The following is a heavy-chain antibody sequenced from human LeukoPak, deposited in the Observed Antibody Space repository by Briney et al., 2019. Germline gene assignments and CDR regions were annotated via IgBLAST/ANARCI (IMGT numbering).Heavy chain of an antibody. CDR2: IYHSGST. J-gene: IGHJ5*02. D-gene: IGHD3-3*01. Sequence: SETLSLTCTVSGYSISSGYYWGWIRQPPGKGLEWIGSIYHSGSTYYNPSLKSRVTISVDTSKNQFSLKLSSVTAADTAVYYCARAHPVLRFLEDLDWFDPWGQGTLVTVSS. CDR1: GYSISSGYY. V-gene: IGHV4-38-2*02. CDR3: ARAHPVLRFLEDLDWFDP.